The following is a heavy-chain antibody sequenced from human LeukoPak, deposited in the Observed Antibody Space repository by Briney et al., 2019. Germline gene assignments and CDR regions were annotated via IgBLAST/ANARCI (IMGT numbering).Heavy chain of an antibody. CDR1: GGSISSYC. CDR3: AREGSYGSGSYNH. CDR2: IYYSGST. V-gene: IGHV4-59*01. Sequence: SETLSLTCTVSGGSISSYCWSWIRQPPGKGLEWIGYIYYSGSTNYNPSLKSRVTISVDTSKNQFSLKLSSVTAADTAAYYCAREGSYGSGSYNHWGQGTLVTVSS. D-gene: IGHD3-10*01. J-gene: IGHJ5*02.